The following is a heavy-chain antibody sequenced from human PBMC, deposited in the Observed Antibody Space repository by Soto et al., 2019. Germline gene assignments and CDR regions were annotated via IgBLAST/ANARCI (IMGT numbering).Heavy chain of an antibody. J-gene: IGHJ4*02. Sequence: PSQTLSLTCAISGDSVSSNSAAWNWIRQSPSRGLEWLGRTYYRSKWYNDYAVSVKSRIIINPDTSKNQFSLQLNSVTPEDTAVYDCARGAPAADYFDYWGQGTLVTVSS. D-gene: IGHD2-2*01. CDR3: ARGAPAADYFDY. CDR2: TYYRSKWYN. CDR1: GDSVSSNSAA. V-gene: IGHV6-1*01.